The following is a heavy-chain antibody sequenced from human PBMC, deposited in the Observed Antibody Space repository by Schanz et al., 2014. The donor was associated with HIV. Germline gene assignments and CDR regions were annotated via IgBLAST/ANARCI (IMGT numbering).Heavy chain of an antibody. D-gene: IGHD6-6*01. CDR2: ISNDGSNE. CDR3: AKDRSSSTYKYNGLAV. J-gene: IGHJ6*02. V-gene: IGHV3-30*18. Sequence: QVQLVESGGGVVQPGRSLRLSCAASGFTFRSYGMHWVRQAPGKGLEWVAVISNDGSNEYYADSVKGRFTLSRDNSENTVYLQMNRLRPEDTAVYYCAKDRSSSTYKYNGLAVWGQGTTVTVSS. CDR1: GFTFRSYG.